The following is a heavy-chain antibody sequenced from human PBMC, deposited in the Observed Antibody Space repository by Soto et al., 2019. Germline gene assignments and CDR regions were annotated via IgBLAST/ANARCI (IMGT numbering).Heavy chain of an antibody. Sequence: VRLSCAASGFTFNIYAMSWVRQAPGKGLEWVSGISGSGDRTHYVDSVKGRFTISRDNVKNTLYLQMNSLRAEDTAVYYCAKASTYEYVWGSFRYYFDHWGQGALVTVSS. CDR3: AKASTYEYVWGSFRYYFDH. CDR1: GFTFNIYA. J-gene: IGHJ4*02. CDR2: ISGSGDRT. V-gene: IGHV3-23*01. D-gene: IGHD3-16*02.